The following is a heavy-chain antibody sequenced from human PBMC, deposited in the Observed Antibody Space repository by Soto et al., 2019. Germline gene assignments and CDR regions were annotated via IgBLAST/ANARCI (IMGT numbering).Heavy chain of an antibody. J-gene: IGHJ3*02. CDR1: GFTFSSYG. V-gene: IGHV3-33*01. CDR3: AREDSGYDPVGAFDI. CDR2: IWYDGSNK. Sequence: GGSLRLSCAASGFTFSSYGMHWVRQAPGKGLEWVAVIWYDGSNKYYADSVKGRFTISRDNSKNTLYLQMNSLRAEDTAVYYCAREDSGYDPVGAFDIWGQGTMVTVSS. D-gene: IGHD5-12*01.